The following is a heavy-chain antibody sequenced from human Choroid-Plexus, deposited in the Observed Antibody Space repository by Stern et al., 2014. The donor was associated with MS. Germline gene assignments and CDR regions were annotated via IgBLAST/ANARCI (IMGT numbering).Heavy chain of an antibody. CDR1: GYNFGDYW. CDR2: IFPADSDS. CDR3: ARHQPAATFAMDV. D-gene: IGHD2-2*01. J-gene: IGHJ6*02. Sequence: EVQLVESGAEVKKPGESLKISCKGSGYNFGDYWIGWVRQKPGKGLERMGTIFPADSDSRYSPSFEGQVTISADESISTAFLQSSSLKASDTGIYYCARHQPAATFAMDVWGQGTTVIVSS. V-gene: IGHV5-51*01.